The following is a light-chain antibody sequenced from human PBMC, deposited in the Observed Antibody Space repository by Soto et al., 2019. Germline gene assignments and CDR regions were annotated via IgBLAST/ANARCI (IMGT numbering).Light chain of an antibody. CDR3: HQYNTWPPWT. V-gene: IGKV3-15*01. CDR2: GAS. J-gene: IGKJ1*01. Sequence: EIVMTQSPATLSLSPGERATLSCRASLTVSTNLAWYQQKPGQAPRLLIFGASTRATGIPARFSGSGSGTEFTLTISSLQSEDFAVYYCHQYNTWPPWTFGQGTKVEFK. CDR1: LTVSTN.